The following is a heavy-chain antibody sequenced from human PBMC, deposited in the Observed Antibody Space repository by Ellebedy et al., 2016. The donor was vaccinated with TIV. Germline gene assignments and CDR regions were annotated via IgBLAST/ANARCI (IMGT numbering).Heavy chain of an antibody. CDR3: AGGSGWLPDS. Sequence: SETLSLTXALSGGSFSGYYWSWIRQPPGKGLEWIGEINQSGSTNYNPSLKSRGTTSPDTSKKQFSLNLTAVTAADTAVYYCAGGSGWLPDSWGQGMLVTVSS. CDR1: GGSFSGYY. J-gene: IGHJ4*02. V-gene: IGHV4-34*01. CDR2: INQSGST. D-gene: IGHD6-19*01.